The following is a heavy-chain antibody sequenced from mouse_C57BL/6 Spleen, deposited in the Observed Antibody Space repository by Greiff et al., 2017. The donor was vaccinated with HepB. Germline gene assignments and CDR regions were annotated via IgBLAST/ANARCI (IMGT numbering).Heavy chain of an antibody. V-gene: IGHV5-17*01. D-gene: IGHD1-1*01. J-gene: IGHJ1*03. CDR3: ARRINYYGSSYGYFDV. CDR1: GFTFSDYG. Sequence: EVQLKESGGGLVKPGGSLKLSCAASGFTFSDYGMHWVRQAPEKGLEWVAYISSGSSTIYYADTVKGRFTISRDNAKNTLFLQMTSLRSEDTAMYYCARRINYYGSSYGYFDVWGTGTTVTVSS. CDR2: ISSGSSTI.